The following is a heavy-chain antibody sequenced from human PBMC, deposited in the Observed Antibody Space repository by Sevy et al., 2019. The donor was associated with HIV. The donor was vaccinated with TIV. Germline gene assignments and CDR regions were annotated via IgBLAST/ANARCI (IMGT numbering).Heavy chain of an antibody. V-gene: IGHV4-59*08. CDR3: ARHGRTVDYYYYYMDV. CDR1: GCSISSYY. J-gene: IGHJ6*03. Sequence: SETLSLTCTVSGCSISSYYWSWIRQPPGKGLEWIWYIYYRGSTNYNPSLKSRVTISVDTSKNQFSLKLSSVTAADTAVYYCARHGRTVDYYYYYMDVWGKGTTVTVSS. CDR2: IYYRGST. D-gene: IGHD2-8*02.